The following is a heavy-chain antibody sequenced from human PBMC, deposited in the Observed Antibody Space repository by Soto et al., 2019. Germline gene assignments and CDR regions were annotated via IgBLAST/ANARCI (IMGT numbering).Heavy chain of an antibody. Sequence: QVQLVESGGGVVQPGRSLRLSCAASGFTFSSYAMHWVRQAPGKGLEWVAVISYDGSNKYYADSVKGRFTISRDNSKNTLYLQMNSLRAEDTAVYYCAREYLYSIAAAGTATYYYYYGMDVWGQGTTVTVSS. D-gene: IGHD6-13*01. CDR2: ISYDGSNK. CDR1: GFTFSSYA. J-gene: IGHJ6*02. V-gene: IGHV3-30-3*01. CDR3: AREYLYSIAAAGTATYYYYYGMDV.